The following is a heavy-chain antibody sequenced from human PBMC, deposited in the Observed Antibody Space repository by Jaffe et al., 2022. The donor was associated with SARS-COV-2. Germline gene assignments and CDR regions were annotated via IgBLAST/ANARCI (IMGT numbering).Heavy chain of an antibody. CDR3: ARMYSSATFDY. CDR2: IYYSGST. Sequence: QLQLQESGPGLVKPSETLSLTCTVSGGSISSSNYFWGWIRQPPGKGLEWIANIYYSGSTYYNPSLKSRVSISVDTSKNQFSLKLSSVTAADTAVYYCARMYSSATFDYWGLGTLVSVSS. J-gene: IGHJ4*02. D-gene: IGHD6-19*01. V-gene: IGHV4-39*01. CDR1: GGSISSSNYF.